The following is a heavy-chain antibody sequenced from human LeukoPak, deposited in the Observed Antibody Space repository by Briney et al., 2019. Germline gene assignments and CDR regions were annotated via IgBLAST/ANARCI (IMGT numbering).Heavy chain of an antibody. J-gene: IGHJ4*02. Sequence: GGSLRLSCAASGFTFSSYAMSWVRQAPGKGLEWVSAISGSGGSTYYADSVRGRFTISRDNSKNTLYLQMNSLRAEDTAVYYCAKDHSSSWYTNWGQGTLVTVSS. CDR2: ISGSGGST. V-gene: IGHV3-23*01. CDR1: GFTFSSYA. CDR3: AKDHSSSWYTN. D-gene: IGHD6-13*01.